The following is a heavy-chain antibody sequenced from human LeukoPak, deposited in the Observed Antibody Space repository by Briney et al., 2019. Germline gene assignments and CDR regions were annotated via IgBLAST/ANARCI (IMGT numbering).Heavy chain of an antibody. CDR3: ARDLSYFSSSCAGY. Sequence: PGGSLRLSCAASGFTFSSYWMTWVRQAPGKGLEWVANIKQDGGEKYYVDSVKGRFTISRDNAKNSLYLQMNSLRVEDTAVYYCARDLSYFSSSCAGYWGQGTLVTVSS. CDR1: GFTFSSYW. CDR2: IKQDGGEK. D-gene: IGHD6-13*01. V-gene: IGHV3-7*01. J-gene: IGHJ4*02.